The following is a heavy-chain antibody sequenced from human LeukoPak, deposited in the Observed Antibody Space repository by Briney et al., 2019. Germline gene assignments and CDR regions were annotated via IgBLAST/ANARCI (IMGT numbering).Heavy chain of an antibody. CDR1: GFTFSSYW. V-gene: IGHV3-7*01. CDR2: IKQDGSEK. Sequence: GGSLRLSCTASGFTFSSYWMTWVRQAPGKGLEWVANIKQDGSEKNYVDSVKGRFTISRDNAQNSLYLQMNGLRVEDTAVYYCTRRLDDWGQGTLVTVSS. J-gene: IGHJ4*02. D-gene: IGHD3-16*01. CDR3: TRRLDD.